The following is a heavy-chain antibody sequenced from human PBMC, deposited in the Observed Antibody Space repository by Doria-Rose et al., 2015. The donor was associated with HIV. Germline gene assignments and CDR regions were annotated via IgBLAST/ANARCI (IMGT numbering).Heavy chain of an antibody. CDR1: GGSISSSSYY. Sequence: QVQLQESGPGLVKPSETLSLTCTVSGGSISSSSYYWGWIRQPPGKGLEWIGSIYKSGTTHYNPSPKTRVTISVETSKNQLSLRLTSVSAADTAVYYCARDELERLGWNGFDIWGQGTMVTVSS. CDR3: ARDELERLGWNGFDI. J-gene: IGHJ3*02. D-gene: IGHD1-1*01. V-gene: IGHV4-39*07. CDR2: IYKSGTT.